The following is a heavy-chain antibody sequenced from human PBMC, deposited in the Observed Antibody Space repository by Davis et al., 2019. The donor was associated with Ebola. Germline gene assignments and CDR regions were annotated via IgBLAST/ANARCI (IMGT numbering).Heavy chain of an antibody. Sequence: GESLKISCAASGFTFSDYYMSWVRQAPGKGLEWVSAISGSGGSTYYADSVKGRFTISRDNSKNTLYLQMNSLRAEDTAVYYCASDYGGNSDLDYWGQGTLVTVSS. J-gene: IGHJ4*02. CDR3: ASDYGGNSDLDY. D-gene: IGHD4-23*01. V-gene: IGHV3-23*01. CDR2: ISGSGGST. CDR1: GFTFSDYY.